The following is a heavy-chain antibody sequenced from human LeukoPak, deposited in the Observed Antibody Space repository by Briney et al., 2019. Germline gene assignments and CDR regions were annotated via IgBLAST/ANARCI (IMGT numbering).Heavy chain of an antibody. V-gene: IGHV1-18*01. Sequence: GASVKVSCTASDYTFTSYGISWVRQAPGQGLEWMGWISPYSDNTNYAQNLQGRVTMTTDTSTSTAYMELRSLTSDDTAMYYCARGGPFSIAAARVYYFDYWGQGTLVTVSS. J-gene: IGHJ4*02. D-gene: IGHD6-13*01. CDR1: DYTFTSYG. CDR3: ARGGPFSIAAARVYYFDY. CDR2: ISPYSDNT.